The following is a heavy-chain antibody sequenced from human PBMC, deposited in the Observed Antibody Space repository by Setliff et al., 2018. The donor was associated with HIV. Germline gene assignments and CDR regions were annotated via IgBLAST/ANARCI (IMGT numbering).Heavy chain of an antibody. CDR3: TTIVGFCSSTRCYSDY. D-gene: IGHD2-2*01. V-gene: IGHV3-49*04. Sequence: PGGSLRLSCTASGFTFGDYAMSWVRQAPGKGLEWVGFIRSKAYGGTTEYAASVKGRFTISRDDSKSIAYLQMNSLKTEDTAVYYCTTIVGFCSSTRCYSDYWGQGTLVTVSS. CDR2: IRSKAYGGTT. CDR1: GFTFGDYA. J-gene: IGHJ4*02.